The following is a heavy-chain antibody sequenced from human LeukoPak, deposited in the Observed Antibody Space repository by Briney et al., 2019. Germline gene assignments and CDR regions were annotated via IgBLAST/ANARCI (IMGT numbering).Heavy chain of an antibody. CDR1: GFTLSRYP. V-gene: IGHV3-23*01. Sequence: GGSLRLSCAASGFTLSRYPISWVRQTPGKGLEWVSTISGSSGSTYYAGSVEGRLTISRDNSKNTLYLQMTSLRAEDTAIYYCAKGDSWAAAGFFDYWGQGTLVTVSS. CDR3: AKGDSWAAAGFFDY. D-gene: IGHD6-25*01. J-gene: IGHJ4*02. CDR2: ISGSSGST.